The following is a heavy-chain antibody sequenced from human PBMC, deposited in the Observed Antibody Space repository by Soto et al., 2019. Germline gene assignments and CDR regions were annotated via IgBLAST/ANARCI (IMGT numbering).Heavy chain of an antibody. D-gene: IGHD4-17*01. Sequence: QVQLVESGGGVVQPGRSLRLSCAASGFTFSSYGMQWVRQAPGKGLEWVAVIWYDGSNKYYADSVKGRFTISRDNSKNTLYLQMNSLRAEDTAVYYCARDRREDYGDYLSNWGQGTLVTVSS. CDR2: IWYDGSNK. CDR1: GFTFSSYG. CDR3: ARDRREDYGDYLSN. V-gene: IGHV3-33*01. J-gene: IGHJ4*02.